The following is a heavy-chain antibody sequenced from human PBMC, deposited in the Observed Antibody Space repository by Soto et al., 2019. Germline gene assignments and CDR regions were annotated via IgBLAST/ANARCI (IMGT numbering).Heavy chain of an antibody. CDR1: GYTFTSYG. CDR3: ARVVPAANYYDGMDV. Sequence: QVQLVQSGAEVKKPGASVKVSCKASGYTFTSYGISWERQAPGQGLVWMGWIGAYNGNTNYAQKLQGRATSTTDTSTSTAYMELRSLRSDDTAVYYCARVVPAANYYDGMDVWGQGTTVTVSS. J-gene: IGHJ6*02. V-gene: IGHV1-18*01. CDR2: IGAYNGNT. D-gene: IGHD2-2*01.